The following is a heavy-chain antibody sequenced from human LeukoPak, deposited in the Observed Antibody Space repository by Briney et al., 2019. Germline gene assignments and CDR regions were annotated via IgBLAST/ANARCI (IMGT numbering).Heavy chain of an antibody. CDR3: AKRYSDGGFDP. Sequence: GGSLRLSCVASGLTFSNSAMTWVRQGPGKGLEWVSSISGETINTYYSDSVKGRFTVSRDNSKNTVFLQMNDLTIEDTAIYYCAKRYSDGGFDPWGQGTLVTVSS. CDR2: ISGETINT. D-gene: IGHD3-10*01. V-gene: IGHV3-23*01. J-gene: IGHJ5*02. CDR1: GLTFSNSA.